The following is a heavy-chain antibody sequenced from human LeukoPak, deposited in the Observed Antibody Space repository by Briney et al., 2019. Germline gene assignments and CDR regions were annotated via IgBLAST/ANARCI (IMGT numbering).Heavy chain of an antibody. J-gene: IGHJ5*02. CDR2: IYYSGST. D-gene: IGHD1-7*01. V-gene: IGHV4-39*01. CDR3: ARHAYHFITGTPFDP. Sequence: PSETLSLTCTVSGGSISSSSYYWGWIRQPPGKGLEWIGSIYYSGSTYYNPSLKSRVTISVDTSKNQFSLKLSSVTAADTAVYYCARHAYHFITGTPFDPWGQGTLVTVSS. CDR1: GGSISSSSYY.